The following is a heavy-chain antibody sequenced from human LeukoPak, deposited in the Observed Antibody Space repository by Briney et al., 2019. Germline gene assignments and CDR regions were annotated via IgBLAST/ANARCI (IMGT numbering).Heavy chain of an antibody. Sequence: SETLSLTCAVSGYSISSAYYWGWIRQPPGKGLEWIGTFHHSGSTDYNPSLKSRVTISVDTAKNQFSLKLSSVTAADTAVYYCARASTPAEVDYWGQGTLVTVSS. CDR2: FHHSGST. CDR1: GYSISSAYY. D-gene: IGHD2-2*01. CDR3: ARASTPAEVDY. V-gene: IGHV4-38-2*01. J-gene: IGHJ4*02.